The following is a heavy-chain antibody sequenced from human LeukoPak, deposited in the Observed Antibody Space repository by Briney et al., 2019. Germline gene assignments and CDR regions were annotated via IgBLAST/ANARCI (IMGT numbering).Heavy chain of an antibody. J-gene: IGHJ6*03. CDR3: ARTGDIVVVPAAIPRYYYYYYMDV. CDR2: IIPIFGTA. Sequence: ASVKVSCEASGGTFSRYAISWVRQAPGQGLEWMGGIIPIFGTANYAQKFQGRVTITADESTSTAYMELSSLRSEDTAVYYCARTGDIVVVPAAIPRYYYYYYMDVWGKGTTVTVSS. D-gene: IGHD2-2*01. CDR1: GGTFSRYA. V-gene: IGHV1-69*13.